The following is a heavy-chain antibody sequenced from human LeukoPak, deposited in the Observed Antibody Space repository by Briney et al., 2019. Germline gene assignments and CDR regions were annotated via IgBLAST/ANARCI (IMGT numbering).Heavy chain of an antibody. CDR1: GFTFSSYS. CDR2: ISSSSITI. V-gene: IGHV3-48*04. CDR3: ARDRGGSYSAIDY. J-gene: IGHJ4*02. Sequence: GGSLRLSCAASGFTFSSYSLNWVRQAPGKGLEWVSFISSSSITIYYADSVKGRVTISRDNAEQSLYLQMNSLRAEDTAVYYCARDRGGSYSAIDYWGQGTLVTVSS. D-gene: IGHD2-15*01.